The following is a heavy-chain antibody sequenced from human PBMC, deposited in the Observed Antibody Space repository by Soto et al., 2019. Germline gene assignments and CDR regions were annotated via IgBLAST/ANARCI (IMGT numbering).Heavy chain of an antibody. CDR3: ARDLSH. V-gene: IGHV3-48*02. Sequence: DVHLVESGGGLVQPGGSLRLSCAVSGFPFSTYAMHWVRQAPGKGLEWISYINSDSTTTFHADSVKGRFTVSRDNAKNSLYLQMSSLRHEDTAVYYCARDLSHWGQRTLVTVSS. CDR2: INSDSTTT. J-gene: IGHJ4*02. CDR1: GFPFSTYA.